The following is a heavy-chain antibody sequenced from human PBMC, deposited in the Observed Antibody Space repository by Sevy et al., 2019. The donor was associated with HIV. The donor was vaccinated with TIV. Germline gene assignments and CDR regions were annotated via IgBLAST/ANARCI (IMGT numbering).Heavy chain of an antibody. D-gene: IGHD5-12*01. CDR3: AKDVSDGYNYFLDF. CDR2: ISNDGDNQ. Sequence: GGSLRLSCAASGFTFRSYGMHWVRQAPGKGLEWVAVISNDGDNQYYADSVKGRFTISRDNSKNTVYLQMNSLRAEDTAVYYCAKDVSDGYNYFLDFWGQGALVTVSS. J-gene: IGHJ4*02. CDR1: GFTFRSYG. V-gene: IGHV3-30*18.